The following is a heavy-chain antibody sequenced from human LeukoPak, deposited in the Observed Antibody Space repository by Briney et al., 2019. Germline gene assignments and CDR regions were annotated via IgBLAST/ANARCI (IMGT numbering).Heavy chain of an antibody. CDR1: GGSISSSSYY. CDR3: AKGDTVAGTFDY. Sequence: SETLSLTCTVSGGSISSSSYYWGWIRQPPGKGLEWIGSIYYSGSTYYNPSLKSRVTISVDTSKNQFSLKPSSVTAADTAVYYCAKGDTVAGTFDYWGQGTLVTVSS. D-gene: IGHD6-19*01. J-gene: IGHJ4*02. V-gene: IGHV4-39*01. CDR2: IYYSGST.